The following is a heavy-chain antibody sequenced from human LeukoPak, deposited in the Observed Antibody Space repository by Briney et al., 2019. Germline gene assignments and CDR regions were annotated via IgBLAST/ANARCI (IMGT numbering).Heavy chain of an antibody. V-gene: IGHV4-34*01. J-gene: IGHJ4*02. D-gene: IGHD3-16*02. Sequence: SETLSLTCAVYGGSFSGYYWSWIRQPPGKGLEWIGEINHSGSTNYNPSLKSRVTISVDTSKNQFSLKLSSVTAADTAVYYCARVRETYYDYVWGSYRSPEYYFDYWGQGTLVTVSS. CDR2: INHSGST. CDR1: GGSFSGYY. CDR3: ARVRETYYDYVWGSYRSPEYYFDY.